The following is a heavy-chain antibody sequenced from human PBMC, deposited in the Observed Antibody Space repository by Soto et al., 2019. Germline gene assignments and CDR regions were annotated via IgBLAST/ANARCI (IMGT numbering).Heavy chain of an antibody. CDR1: GGSISSSSYY. CDR3: ARHGPAGNPLDQIGYCSSTSCYAFDY. J-gene: IGHJ4*02. D-gene: IGHD2-2*01. Sequence: SETLSLTCTVSGGSISSSSYYWGWIRQPPGKGLEWIGSIYYSGSTYYNPSLKSRVTISVDTSKNQFSRKLSSVTAADTAVYYCARHGPAGNPLDQIGYCSSTSCYAFDYWGQGTLVTVSS. V-gene: IGHV4-39*01. CDR2: IYYSGST.